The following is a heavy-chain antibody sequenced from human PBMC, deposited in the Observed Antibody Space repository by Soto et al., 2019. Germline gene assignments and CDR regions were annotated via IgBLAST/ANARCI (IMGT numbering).Heavy chain of an antibody. CDR2: IYWDDDK. D-gene: IGHD2-15*01. CDR3: AYLPCSGGSCYWFSFSGMDV. CDR1: GFSLSTSGVG. Sequence: QITLKESGPTLVKPTQTLTLTCTFSGFSLSTSGVGVAWIRQPPGKALEWLALIYWDDDKRYRPSLESRLTIPKDTPKNQVVLKMTNMDSVDTATYYCAYLPCSGGSCYWFSFSGMDVWGQGTTVTVSS. V-gene: IGHV2-5*02. J-gene: IGHJ6*02.